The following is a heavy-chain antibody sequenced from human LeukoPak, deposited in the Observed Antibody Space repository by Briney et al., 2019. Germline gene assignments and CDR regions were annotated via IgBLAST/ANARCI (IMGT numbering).Heavy chain of an antibody. CDR1: GDSVSSNSAA. Sequence: SQTLSLNRAISGDSVSSNSAAWNWIRQSPSRGLEWLGRTYYRSKWYNDYAVSVKSRITINPDTSKNQFSLQLNSMTPEDTAVYYCGRGLWLQHYYFDGWGQGTLVTASS. D-gene: IGHD5-24*01. CDR3: GRGLWLQHYYFDG. CDR2: TYYRSKWYN. V-gene: IGHV6-1*01. J-gene: IGHJ4*02.